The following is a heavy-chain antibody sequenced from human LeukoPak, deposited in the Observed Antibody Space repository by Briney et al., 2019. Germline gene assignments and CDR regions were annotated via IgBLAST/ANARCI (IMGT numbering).Heavy chain of an antibody. CDR2: ISNDGSRK. J-gene: IGHJ4*02. D-gene: IGHD3-3*01. CDR1: GFTFSRHG. Sequence: PGGSLRLSCAPSGFTFSRHGMHWVRQAPGKGLEWVAIISNDGSRKYYAHSVEGRFTISRDNSKNTRYLQMDSLRAEDTAVYYCARDRAWNYFDYWGQGTLVTVSS. V-gene: IGHV3-30*03. CDR3: ARDRAWNYFDY.